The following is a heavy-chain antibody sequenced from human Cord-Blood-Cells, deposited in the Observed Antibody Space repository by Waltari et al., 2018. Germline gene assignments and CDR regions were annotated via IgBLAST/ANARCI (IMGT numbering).Heavy chain of an antibody. CDR3: AGGSYFNWFDP. CDR1: GYTFTSSY. J-gene: IGHJ5*02. V-gene: IGHV1-46*01. D-gene: IGHD1-26*01. CDR2: INPSGGST. Sequence: QVQLVQSGAAVKKPGASVKVSCKASGYTFTSSYMHWVRQAPGQGLEWMGIINPSGGSTSYAQKFQGRVTMTRDTSTSTVYMELSSLRSEDTAVYYCAGGSYFNWFDPWGQGTLVTVSS.